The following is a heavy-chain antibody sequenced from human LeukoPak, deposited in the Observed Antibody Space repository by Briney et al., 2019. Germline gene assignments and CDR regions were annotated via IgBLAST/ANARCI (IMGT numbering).Heavy chain of an antibody. V-gene: IGHV3-23*01. CDR1: GFTFSSYA. Sequence: GGSLRLSCAASGFTFSSYAMSWVRQAPGKGLEWVSAISGSGGSTYYADSVKGRFTISRDNSKNTLYLQMNSLRAEDTAVYYCARGSGYSYGSFDYWGQGTLVTVSS. CDR3: ARGSGYSYGSFDY. CDR2: ISGSGGST. J-gene: IGHJ4*02. D-gene: IGHD5-18*01.